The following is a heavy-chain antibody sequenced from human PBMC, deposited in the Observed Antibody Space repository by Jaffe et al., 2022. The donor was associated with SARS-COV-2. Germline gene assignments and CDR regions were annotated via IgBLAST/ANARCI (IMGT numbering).Heavy chain of an antibody. CDR1: GYTFTNFG. Sequence: QAQLVQSGGEVKRPGASVKVSCTASGYTFTNFGVSWVRQAPGQGLEWMGWISAQSGSTYYAQRLHGRVTMTTDTTTSTAYMELRSLRSDDTAVYYCARGKDRRDFDWLLLTPDAFDIWGQGTMVIISS. CDR2: ISAQSGST. D-gene: IGHD3-9*01. J-gene: IGHJ3*02. CDR3: ARGKDRRDFDWLLLTPDAFDI. V-gene: IGHV1-18*01.